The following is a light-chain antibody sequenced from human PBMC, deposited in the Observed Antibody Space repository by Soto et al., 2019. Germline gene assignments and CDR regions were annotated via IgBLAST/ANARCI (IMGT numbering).Light chain of an antibody. CDR2: GAS. V-gene: IGKV3-15*01. CDR1: QSVSTN. Sequence: EIVMTQSPATLSVSPGERATLSCRASQSVSTNLAWYQQKPGQAPRLLIFGASIRATGIPARFSGSGSGTEFTLTISSLQSEDFAVYYCQQYNTWPPITFGPGTRLEIK. J-gene: IGKJ5*01. CDR3: QQYNTWPPIT.